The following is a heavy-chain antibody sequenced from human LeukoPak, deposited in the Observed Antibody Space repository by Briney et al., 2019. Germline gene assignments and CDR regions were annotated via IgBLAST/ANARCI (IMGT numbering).Heavy chain of an antibody. V-gene: IGHV4-4*07. CDR3: ARGDGSGSYYIGESFDY. CDR1: GGSISSYY. D-gene: IGHD3-10*01. Sequence: SETLSLTCTVSGGSISSYYWSWIRQPAGKGLEWIGRIYTSGSTNYNPSLKSRVTMSVDTSKNQFSLKLSSVTAADTAVYYCARGDGSGSYYIGESFDYWGQGTLVTVSS. J-gene: IGHJ4*02. CDR2: IYTSGST.